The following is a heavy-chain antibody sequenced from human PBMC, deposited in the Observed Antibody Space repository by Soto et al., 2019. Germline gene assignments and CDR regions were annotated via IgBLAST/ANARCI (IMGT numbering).Heavy chain of an antibody. D-gene: IGHD4-4*01. CDR1: CRSMSSTS. CDR2: VFYGGT. V-gene: IGHV4-59*01. Sequence: KPXETLSLPVSVACRSMSSTSWSWIRQSPDKGLEWLGYVFYGGTDYNPSLEGRVSMSVETPKRQFSMKLTSVTAADTAVYYCASYRGAFYFESWGQGIQVTVSS. J-gene: IGHJ4*02. CDR3: ASYRGAFYFES.